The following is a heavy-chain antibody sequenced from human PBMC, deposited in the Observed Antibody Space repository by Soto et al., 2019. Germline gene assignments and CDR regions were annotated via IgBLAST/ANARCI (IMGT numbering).Heavy chain of an antibody. V-gene: IGHV3-15*07. CDR2: IKSKTDGGTT. J-gene: IGHJ4*02. D-gene: IGHD3-9*01. CDR1: GFTFSNAW. Sequence: PGGSLRLSCAASGFTFSNAWMNWVRQAPGKGLEWVGRIKSKTDGGTTDYAAPVKGRFTISRDDSKNTLYLQMNSLKTEDTAVYYCTTDPYPSYYDILTGYKYYFDYWGQGTLVTVSS. CDR3: TTDPYPSYYDILTGYKYYFDY.